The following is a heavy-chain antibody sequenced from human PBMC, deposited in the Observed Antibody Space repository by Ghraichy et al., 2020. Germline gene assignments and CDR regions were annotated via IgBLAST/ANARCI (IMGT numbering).Heavy chain of an antibody. J-gene: IGHJ4*02. CDR3: TRLHWRLVGWPNFDY. D-gene: IGHD5-24*01. CDR2: IRSKAYGGTT. CDR1: GFTFGDYA. Sequence: GGSLRLSCTASGFTFGDYAMSWFRQAPGKGLEWVGFIRSKAYGGTTEYAASVKGRFTISRDDSKSIAYLQMNSLKTEDTAVYYCTRLHWRLVGWPNFDYWGQGTLVTVSS. V-gene: IGHV3-49*03.